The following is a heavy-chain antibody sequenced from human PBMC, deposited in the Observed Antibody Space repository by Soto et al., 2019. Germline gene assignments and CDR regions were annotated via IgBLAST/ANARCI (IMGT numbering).Heavy chain of an antibody. CDR2: NSYDGSNK. CDR3: AKALGELSPESYDY. J-gene: IGHJ4*02. Sequence: QVQLVESGGGVIQPGRSLRLSCAASGFSFSSFGMHWVRQAPGKGLEWVAFNSYDGSNKYYADSVKGRFTISRDSSEKTLYLQMNSLRPEDTAVYYCAKALGELSPESYDYWGQRTLVTVSS. D-gene: IGHD3-16*02. V-gene: IGHV3-30*18. CDR1: GFSFSSFG.